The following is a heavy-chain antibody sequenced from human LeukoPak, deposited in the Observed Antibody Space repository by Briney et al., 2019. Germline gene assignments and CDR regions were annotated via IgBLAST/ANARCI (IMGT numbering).Heavy chain of an antibody. J-gene: IGHJ4*02. V-gene: IGHV3-30*18. D-gene: IGHD3-22*01. CDR3: AKEHRYYYDSSGYYDKTFDY. CDR1: GFTFSSYS. Sequence: GRSLRLSCAASGFTFSSYSMHWVRQAPGKGLEWVAVISYDGSNKYYADSVKGRFTISRDNSKNTLYLQMNSLRAEDTAVYYCAKEHRYYYDSSGYYDKTFDYWGQGTLVTVSS. CDR2: ISYDGSNK.